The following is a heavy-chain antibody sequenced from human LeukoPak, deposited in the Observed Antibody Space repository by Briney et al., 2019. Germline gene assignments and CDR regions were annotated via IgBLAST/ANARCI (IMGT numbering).Heavy chain of an antibody. D-gene: IGHD6-19*01. CDR3: ARLVPLTVAGIFDY. CDR2: IYHSGST. Sequence: SETLSLTCAVSGYSISSGYYWGWIRQPPGKGLEWVGSIYHSGSTYYNPSLKSRVTISVDTSKNQFSLKLSSVTAADTAVYYCARLVPLTVAGIFDYWGQGTLVTVSS. J-gene: IGHJ4*02. CDR1: GYSISSGYY. V-gene: IGHV4-38-2*01.